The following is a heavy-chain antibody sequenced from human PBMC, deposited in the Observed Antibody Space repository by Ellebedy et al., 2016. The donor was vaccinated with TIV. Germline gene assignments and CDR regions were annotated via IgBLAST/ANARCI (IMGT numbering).Heavy chain of an antibody. CDR1: GFTFSHYW. D-gene: IGHD7-27*01. CDR3: ARDMAWGNERVNDALDI. Sequence: GGSLRLSCAASGFTFSHYWMSWVRQAPGKGLEWISYISGSSLTIYYADSVKGRFTISRDNAKNSLYLQMSSLTAEDTAVYYCARDMAWGNERVNDALDIWGQGTMVTVSA. CDR2: ISGSSLTI. J-gene: IGHJ3*02. V-gene: IGHV3-48*04.